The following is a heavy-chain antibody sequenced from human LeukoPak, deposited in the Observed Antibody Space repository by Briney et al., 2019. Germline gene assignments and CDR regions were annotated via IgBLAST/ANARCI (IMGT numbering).Heavy chain of an antibody. CDR1: GGTFSSYA. J-gene: IGHJ4*02. V-gene: IGHV1-69*13. D-gene: IGHD3-22*01. CDR3: ARWGKIHNYYDSSGYYY. Sequence: GASVKVSCKASGGTFSSYAISWVRQTPGQGLEWMGGIIPIFGTANYAQKFQGRVTITADESTSTAYMELSSLRSEDTAVYYCARWGKIHNYYDSSGYYYWGQGTLVTVSS. CDR2: IIPIFGTA.